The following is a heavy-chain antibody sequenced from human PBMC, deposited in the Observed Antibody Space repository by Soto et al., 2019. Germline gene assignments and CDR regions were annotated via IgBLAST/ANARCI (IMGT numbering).Heavy chain of an antibody. CDR2: ISAYNGNT. CDR1: GYTFTSYG. J-gene: IGHJ4*02. CDR3: ARERILFRSLAGTAVDY. V-gene: IGHV1-18*01. Sequence: ASVKVSCKASGYTFTSYGISWVRQAPGQGLEWMGWISAYNGNTNYAQKLQGRVTMTTDTSTSTAYMELRSLRSDDTAVYYCARERILFRSLAGTAVDYWGQGTLVTVSS. D-gene: IGHD6-13*01.